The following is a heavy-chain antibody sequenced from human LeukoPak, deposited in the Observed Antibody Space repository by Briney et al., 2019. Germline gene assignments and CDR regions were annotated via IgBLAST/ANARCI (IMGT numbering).Heavy chain of an antibody. CDR3: AKKGYYDGSVDYMYYFDH. J-gene: IGHJ4*02. D-gene: IGHD3-22*01. CDR2: ISGSGGTS. Sequence: QPGGSLRLSCAASGFTFSIYAMSWVRQAPGKGLEGVSAISGSGGTSYYADSVKGRFTISRHNTKNTLYLQMNSLRAEDTAGYYCAKKGYYDGSVDYMYYFDHWGQGTLVTVAS. CDR1: GFTFSIYA. V-gene: IGHV3-23*01.